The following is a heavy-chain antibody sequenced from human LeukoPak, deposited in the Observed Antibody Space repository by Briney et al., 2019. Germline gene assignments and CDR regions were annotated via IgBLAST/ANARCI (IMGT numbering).Heavy chain of an antibody. J-gene: IGHJ3*01. V-gene: IGHV3-23*01. CDR1: GFTFSSYA. Sequence: GGSLRLSCAASGFTFSSYAMSWVRQAPGKGLEWVSAISGSGGSTYYADSVEGRFTISRDNSKNTLYLQMNSLRAEDTAVYYCAKDWRWENNIMAFNVWGQGTVVTVSS. CDR2: ISGSGGST. CDR3: AKDWRWENNIMAFNV. D-gene: IGHD1-26*01.